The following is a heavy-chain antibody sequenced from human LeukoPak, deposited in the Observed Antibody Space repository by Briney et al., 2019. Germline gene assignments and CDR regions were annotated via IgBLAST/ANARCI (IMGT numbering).Heavy chain of an antibody. V-gene: IGHV3-30*03. Sequence: GGSLRLSCTASGYTFSAYGMHWVRQAPGKGLEWVAVISHDLTYQAYADSVKGRFTISRDDSKNTPYVQMNSLRTEDTAFYYCARDVNNYFDYWGLGTLVTVSS. CDR1: GYTFSAYG. CDR2: ISHDLTYQ. CDR3: ARDVNNYFDY. J-gene: IGHJ4*02.